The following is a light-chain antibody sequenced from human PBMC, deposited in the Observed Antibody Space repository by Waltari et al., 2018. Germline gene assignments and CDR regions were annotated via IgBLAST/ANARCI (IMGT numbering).Light chain of an antibody. CDR3: QQNATSPIT. CDR2: DAS. Sequence: EIVLTQSPGTLSLSPGERATLSCRASQSVAKNYLAWYQQKPGQAPRLLIYDASSRATGIPDRVSGSGSGTDFTLTISRLEPEDFAVYYCQQNATSPITFGLGTRLEIK. CDR1: QSVAKNY. J-gene: IGKJ5*01. V-gene: IGKV3-20*01.